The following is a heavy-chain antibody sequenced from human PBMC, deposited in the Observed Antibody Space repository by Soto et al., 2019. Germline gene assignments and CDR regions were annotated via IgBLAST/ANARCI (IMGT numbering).Heavy chain of an antibody. D-gene: IGHD5-12*01. CDR1: GGSVSSGSYY. CDR2: IYYSGST. J-gene: IGHJ4*02. Sequence: QVQLQESGPGLVKPSETLSLTYTVSGGSVSSGSYYWSWIRQPPGKGLEWIGFIYYSGSTNYNPSLKSRVTISVDTSKNQYSLKLSSVTAADTAVYYCASDHGGGWLQLSYFDYWGQGTQVTVSS. V-gene: IGHV4-61*01. CDR3: ASDHGGGWLQLSYFDY.